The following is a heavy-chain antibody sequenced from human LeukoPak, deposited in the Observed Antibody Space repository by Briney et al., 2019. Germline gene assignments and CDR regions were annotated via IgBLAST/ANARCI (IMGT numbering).Heavy chain of an antibody. D-gene: IGHD3-10*01. J-gene: IGHJ4*02. CDR2: IIPIFGTA. Sequence: SVKVSCKASGGTFSSYAISWVRQAPGQGLEWMGGIIPIFGTANYAQKFQGRVTMTEDTSTDTAYMELSSLRSEDTAVYYCATDPIDGSGIYRGQGTLVTVSS. CDR1: GGTFSSYA. V-gene: IGHV1-69*06. CDR3: ATDPIDGSGIY.